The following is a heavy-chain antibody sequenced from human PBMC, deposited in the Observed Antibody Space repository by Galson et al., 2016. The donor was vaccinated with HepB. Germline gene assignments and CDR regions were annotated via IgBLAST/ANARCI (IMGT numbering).Heavy chain of an antibody. J-gene: IGHJ3*02. V-gene: IGHV3-48*04. D-gene: IGHD4-17*01. CDR1: GFTFSTYS. CDR2: ISWTSNTI. Sequence: SLRLSCAASGFTFSTYSMNWVRQAPGKGLEWISYISWTSNTIYYADSVKGRFTISRDTAKSSLYLQMNSLRAEDTALYYCARDYADWAFDIWGQGTVVTVSS. CDR3: ARDYADWAFDI.